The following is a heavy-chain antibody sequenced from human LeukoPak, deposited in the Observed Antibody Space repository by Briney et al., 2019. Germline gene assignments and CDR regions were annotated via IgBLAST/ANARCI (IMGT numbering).Heavy chain of an antibody. D-gene: IGHD2-2*02. J-gene: IGHJ4*02. CDR1: GYTFTGYY. V-gene: IGHV1-2*02. Sequence: ASVKVSCKASGYTFTGYYMHWVRQAPGQGLEWMGWINPNSGGTNYAQKFQGRVTMTSDTSISTAYMELSRLRSDDTAVYYCARDLSQSLYCSRTSCYTPFDYWGQGTLVTVSS. CDR2: INPNSGGT. CDR3: ARDLSQSLYCSRTSCYTPFDY.